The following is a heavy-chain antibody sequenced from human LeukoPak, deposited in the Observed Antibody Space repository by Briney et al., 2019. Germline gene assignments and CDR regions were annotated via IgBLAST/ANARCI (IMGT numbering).Heavy chain of an antibody. V-gene: IGHV3-9*01. J-gene: IGHJ4*02. CDR2: ISWNSGSM. D-gene: IGHD4-17*01. CDR1: GFTFDDYA. CDR3: AKDRYGDYPDALDY. Sequence: SGRSLRLSCAASGFTFDDYAMHWVRQAPGKGLEWVSGISWNSGSMGYADSVKGRFTISRDNAKNSLYLQMNSLRAEDTALYYCAKDRYGDYPDALDYWGQGTLVTVSS.